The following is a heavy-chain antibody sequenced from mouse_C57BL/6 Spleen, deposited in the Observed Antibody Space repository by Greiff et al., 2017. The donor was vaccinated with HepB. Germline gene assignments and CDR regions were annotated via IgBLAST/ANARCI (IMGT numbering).Heavy chain of an antibody. CDR1: GYTFTSYW. Sequence: QVQLQQPGAELVMPGASVKLSCKASGYTFTSYWMRWVKQRPGQGLEWIGEIDPSDSYTNYNQKFKGKSTLTVDKSSSTAYMQLSSLTSEDSAVYYCARYGNYEDYAMDYWGQGTSVTVSS. D-gene: IGHD2-1*01. CDR3: ARYGNYEDYAMDY. CDR2: IDPSDSYT. J-gene: IGHJ4*01. V-gene: IGHV1-69*01.